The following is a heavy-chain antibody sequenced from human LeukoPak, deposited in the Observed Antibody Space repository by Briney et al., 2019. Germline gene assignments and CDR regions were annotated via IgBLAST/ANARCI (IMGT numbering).Heavy chain of an antibody. CDR3: ASSYGDDVGAYCWFDP. D-gene: IGHD4-17*01. J-gene: IGHJ5*02. CDR1: GFTFSSYS. V-gene: IGHV3-21*01. Sequence: GGSLRLSCAASGFTFSSYSMNWVRQAPGRGLGWVSSISISISYIYYADSVKGRFTISRDNAKNSLYLQMNSLRAEDTAVYYCASSYGDDVGAYCWFDPWGQGTLVTVSS. CDR2: ISISISYI.